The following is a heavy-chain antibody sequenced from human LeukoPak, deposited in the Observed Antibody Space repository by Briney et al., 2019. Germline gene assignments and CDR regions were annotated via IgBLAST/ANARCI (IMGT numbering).Heavy chain of an antibody. J-gene: IGHJ4*02. Sequence: GSLRLSCAASGFTFSDYYMSWIRQPPGKGLEWIGIIYYSGSTDYNPSLKSRVTISVDTSKNQFSLKLSSVTAADTAVYYCARSVIAGARHFDYWGQGTLVTVSS. D-gene: IGHD6-19*01. CDR3: ARSVIAGARHFDY. CDR2: IYYSGST. CDR1: GFTFSDYY. V-gene: IGHV4-38-2*01.